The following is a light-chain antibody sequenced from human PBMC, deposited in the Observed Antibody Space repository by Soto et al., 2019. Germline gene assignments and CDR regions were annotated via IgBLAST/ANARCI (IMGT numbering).Light chain of an antibody. V-gene: IGKV3-15*01. Sequence: EIVMTQSPGTPSVSPGERATLSCRASQNIRSNLAWYQQKPGQAPRLLIYETSIRAPGIPARFSGSGSGTEFTLTISSLQSEDFAVYHCQQYNNWPPFTFGPGTKVDIK. CDR3: QQYNNWPPFT. CDR2: ETS. J-gene: IGKJ3*01. CDR1: QNIRSN.